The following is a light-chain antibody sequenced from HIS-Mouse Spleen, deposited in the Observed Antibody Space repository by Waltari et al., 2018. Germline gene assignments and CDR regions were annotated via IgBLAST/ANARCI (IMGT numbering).Light chain of an antibody. V-gene: IGLV2-14*01. Sequence: QSALTQPASVSGSPGQSITISCPGPSSDVGGYNYVSWYQPHPGNAPKLMSYEVSNRPSGVCNRFAGSKSGNTASLTISGLQAEDEADYYCSSYTSSSTLVVFGGGTKLTVL. CDR3: SSYTSSSTLVV. J-gene: IGLJ2*01. CDR2: EVS. CDR1: SSDVGGYNY.